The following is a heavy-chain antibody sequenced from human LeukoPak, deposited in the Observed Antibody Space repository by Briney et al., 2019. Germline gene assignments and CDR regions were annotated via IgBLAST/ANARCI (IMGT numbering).Heavy chain of an antibody. CDR2: IYYSGST. CDR3: ARLPAMITFGGVSHGHYFDY. CDR1: GGSISSRSYY. J-gene: IGHJ4*02. Sequence: PSETLSLTCTVSGGSISSRSYYWGWIRQPPGKGLEWIGSIYYSGSTYYNPSLKSRVTISVDTSKNQFSLKLSSVTATDAAVYYCARLPAMITFGGVSHGHYFDYWGQGTLVTVSS. V-gene: IGHV4-39*01. D-gene: IGHD3-16*01.